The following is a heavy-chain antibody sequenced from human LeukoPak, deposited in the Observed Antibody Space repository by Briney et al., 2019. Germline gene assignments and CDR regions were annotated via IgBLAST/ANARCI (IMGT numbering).Heavy chain of an antibody. CDR2: IDGSGRST. Sequence: GGSLRLSCSASGFTFRSYAMHWVRQAPGKGLEYVSAIDGSGRSTYYADSVKGRFTISRDNSKNTLFLQMSSVRPEDTAVYYCMEDVALGWVDYWGQGTLVTVSS. J-gene: IGHJ4*02. CDR1: GFTFRSYA. V-gene: IGHV3-64D*06. D-gene: IGHD3-16*01. CDR3: MEDVALGWVDY.